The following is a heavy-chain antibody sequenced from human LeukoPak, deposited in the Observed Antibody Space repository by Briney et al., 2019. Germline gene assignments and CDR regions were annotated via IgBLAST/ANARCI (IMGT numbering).Heavy chain of an antibody. D-gene: IGHD3-16*01. CDR3: AKDGPQSYYDYVWAPDAFDY. V-gene: IGHV3-23*01. CDR2: ISGSGGST. J-gene: IGHJ4*02. CDR1: GFTFSSYG. Sequence: GGSLRLSCAASGFTFSSYGMSWVRQAPGKGLEWVSAISGSGGSTYYADSVKGRFTISRDNSKNTLYLQMNSLRAEDTAVYYCAKDGPQSYYDYVWAPDAFDYWGQGTLVTVSS.